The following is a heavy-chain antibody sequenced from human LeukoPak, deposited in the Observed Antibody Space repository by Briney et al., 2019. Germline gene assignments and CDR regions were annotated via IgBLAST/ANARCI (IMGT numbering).Heavy chain of an antibody. J-gene: IGHJ3*02. CDR3: ARELRFLEWPPAFDI. CDR2: INPNSGGT. CDR1: GYTFTSYY. V-gene: IGHV1-2*02. Sequence: ASVRVSCKASGYTFTSYYMHWVRQAPGQGLEWMGWINPNSGGTNYAQKFQGRVTMTRDTSISTAYMELSRLRSDDTAVYYCARELRFLEWPPAFDIWGQGTMVTVSS. D-gene: IGHD3-3*01.